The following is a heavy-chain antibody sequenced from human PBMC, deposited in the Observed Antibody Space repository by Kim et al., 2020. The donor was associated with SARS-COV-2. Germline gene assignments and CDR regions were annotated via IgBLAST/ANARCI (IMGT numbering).Heavy chain of an antibody. D-gene: IGHD3-10*01. CDR1: GGSFSGYY. Sequence: SETLSLTCAVYGGSFSGYYWSWIRQPPGKGLEWIGEINHSGSTNYNPSLKSRVTISVDTSKNQFSLKLSSVTAADTAVYYCAREGGFSRFRELLPGKPYYFDYWGQGTLVTVSS. CDR2: INHSGST. V-gene: IGHV4-34*01. J-gene: IGHJ4*02. CDR3: AREGGFSRFRELLPGKPYYFDY.